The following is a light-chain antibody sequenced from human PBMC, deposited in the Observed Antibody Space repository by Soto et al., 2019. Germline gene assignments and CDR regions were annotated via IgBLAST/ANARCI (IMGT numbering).Light chain of an antibody. CDR1: QSLFYSSNNKNY. J-gene: IGKJ2*01. CDR3: QQYYSTPYT. Sequence: DIVMTQSPDSLAVSLGERATINCKSSQSLFYSSNNKNYLAWYQQKPGQPPKLLISWASTRESGVPDRFRGSGSGTDFTLTISSLQSADVAVYFCQQYYSTPYTFGQGTRLEIK. CDR2: WAS. V-gene: IGKV4-1*01.